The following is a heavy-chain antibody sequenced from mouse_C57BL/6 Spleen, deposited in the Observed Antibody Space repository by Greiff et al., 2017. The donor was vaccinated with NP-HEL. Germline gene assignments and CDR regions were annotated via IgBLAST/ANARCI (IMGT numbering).Heavy chain of an antibody. CDR1: GYSFTGYY. V-gene: IGHV1-42*01. J-gene: IGHJ2*01. CDR3: ARYGSSPDYVDY. D-gene: IGHD1-1*01. Sequence: VQLQQSGPELVKPGASVKISCKASGYSFTGYYMNWVKQSPEKSLEWIGEINPSTGGTTYNQKFKAKATLTVDKSSSTAYMQLKSLTSEDSAVYYCARYGSSPDYVDYWGQGTTLTVSS. CDR2: INPSTGGT.